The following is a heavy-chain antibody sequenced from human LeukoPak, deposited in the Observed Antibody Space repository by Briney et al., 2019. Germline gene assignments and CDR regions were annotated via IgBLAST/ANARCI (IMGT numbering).Heavy chain of an antibody. V-gene: IGHV4-39*07. Sequence: PSETLSLTCTVSGGSISSSSYYWGWIRQPPRKGLEWIGGIYYSGSTYYNPSLKSRVTISVDTSKNQFSLKLSSVTAADTAVYYCARDMGYSYGQYNWFDPWGQGTLVTVSS. CDR1: GGSISSSSYY. D-gene: IGHD5-18*01. J-gene: IGHJ5*02. CDR3: ARDMGYSYGQYNWFDP. CDR2: IYYSGST.